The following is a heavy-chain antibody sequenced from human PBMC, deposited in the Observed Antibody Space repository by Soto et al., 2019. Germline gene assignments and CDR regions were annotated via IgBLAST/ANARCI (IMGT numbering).Heavy chain of an antibody. CDR1: GYSLTSYW. Sequence: PGESLKISCKGSGYSLTSYWIGWVRQMPGKGLEWMGIIYPGDSDTRYSPSFQGQVTISADKSISTAYLQWSSLKASDTAMYYCARQASNGYYDILTGLRSPFDYWGQGTLVTVSS. CDR2: IYPGDSDT. CDR3: ARQASNGYYDILTGLRSPFDY. D-gene: IGHD3-9*01. V-gene: IGHV5-51*01. J-gene: IGHJ4*02.